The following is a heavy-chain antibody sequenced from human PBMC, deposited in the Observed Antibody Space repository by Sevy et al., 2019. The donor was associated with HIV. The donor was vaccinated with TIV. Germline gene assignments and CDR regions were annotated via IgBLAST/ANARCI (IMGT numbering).Heavy chain of an antibody. D-gene: IGHD2-2*01. CDR2: INWNGGST. CDR3: ARAGSTPRILPASYYYYYMDV. J-gene: IGHJ6*03. V-gene: IGHV3-20*04. Sequence: GGCLRLSCAASGFTFDDYGMSWVRQAPGKGLERVSGINWNGGSTGYADSVKGRFTISRDNAKNSLYLQMNSLRAEDTALYYCARAGSTPRILPASYYYYYMDVWGKGTTVTVSS. CDR1: GFTFDDYG.